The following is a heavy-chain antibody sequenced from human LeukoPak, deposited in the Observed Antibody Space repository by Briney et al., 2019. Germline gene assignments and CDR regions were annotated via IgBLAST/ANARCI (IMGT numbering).Heavy chain of an antibody. V-gene: IGHV3-20*04. CDR2: INWNGGST. J-gene: IGHJ4*02. Sequence: GGSLRLSCTASGFAFDDHGMSWVRQVPGKGLEWVSGINWNGGSTGYADPLRGRFTISRDNAKNSLYLQMDSLRAEDTALYYCARAPITSPFYFDYWGQRTLVTVSS. D-gene: IGHD2-2*01. CDR3: ARAPITSPFYFDY. CDR1: GFAFDDHG.